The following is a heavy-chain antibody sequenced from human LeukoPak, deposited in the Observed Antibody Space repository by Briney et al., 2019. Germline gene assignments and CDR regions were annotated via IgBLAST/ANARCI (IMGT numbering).Heavy chain of an antibody. D-gene: IGHD3-10*01. CDR1: GFTFSSYS. J-gene: IGHJ4*02. V-gene: IGHV3-21*01. CDR2: ISSSSSYI. Sequence: PGGSLRLSCAASGFTFSSYSMNWVRQAPGKGLEWVSSISSSSSYIYYADSVKGRFTISRDNSKNTLYLQMNSLRAEDTAVYYCARLGSTTYGSGSYYNEYYFDYWGQGTLVTVPS. CDR3: ARLGSTTYGSGSYYNEYYFDY.